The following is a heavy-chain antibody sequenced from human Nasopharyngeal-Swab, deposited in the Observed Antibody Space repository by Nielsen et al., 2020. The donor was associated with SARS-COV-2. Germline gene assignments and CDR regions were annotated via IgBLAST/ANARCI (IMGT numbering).Heavy chain of an antibody. J-gene: IGHJ4*02. D-gene: IGHD5-12*01. CDR2: IYSGGST. V-gene: IGHV3-53*01. Sequence: WIHQPPGKGLEWVSVIYSGGSTYYADSVKGRFTISRDNSKNTLYLQMNSLRAEDTAVYYCARGLRGYSGYSDYWGQGTLVTVSS. CDR3: ARGLRGYSGYSDY.